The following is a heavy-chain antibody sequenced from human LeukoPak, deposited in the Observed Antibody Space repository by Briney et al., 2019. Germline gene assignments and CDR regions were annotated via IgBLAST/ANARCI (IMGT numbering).Heavy chain of an antibody. CDR3: ARGQYSYGFHSFDY. Sequence: GGSLRLSCAASGFTFSSYSMNWVRQAPGKGLEWVSYISSSSSTIYYADSVKGRFTISRDNAKNSLYLQMNSLRAEDTAVYYCARGQYSYGFHSFDYWGQGTLVTVSS. J-gene: IGHJ4*02. D-gene: IGHD5-18*01. CDR1: GFTFSSYS. CDR2: ISSSSSTI. V-gene: IGHV3-48*01.